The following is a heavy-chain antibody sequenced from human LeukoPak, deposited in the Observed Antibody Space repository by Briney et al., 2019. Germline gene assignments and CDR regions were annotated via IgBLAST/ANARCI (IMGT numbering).Heavy chain of an antibody. CDR3: AKDEKPLITVTPRD. V-gene: IGHV3-30*18. CDR2: ISYDGSNK. J-gene: IGHJ4*02. CDR1: GFTFSSYG. D-gene: IGHD3-22*01. Sequence: PGGSLRLSCAASGFTFSSYGMHWVRQAPGKGLEWVAVISYDGSNKYYADSVKGRFTISRDNSKNTLYLQMNSLRAEDTAVYYCAKDEKPLITVTPRDWGQGTLVTVSS.